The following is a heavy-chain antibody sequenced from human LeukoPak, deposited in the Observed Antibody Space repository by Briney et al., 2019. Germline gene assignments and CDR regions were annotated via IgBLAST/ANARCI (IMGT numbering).Heavy chain of an antibody. V-gene: IGHV3-53*01. CDR2: IYSGGAT. CDR1: GFAVGSNY. D-gene: IGHD1-14*01. J-gene: IGHJ4*02. Sequence: GGSLRLSCVASGFAVGSNYMSWVRQAPGKGLEWVSLIYSGGATRYADSVKGRFTISRDSSKNTLFLQMNDLTVEDTARYYCARRPGNWGQGILVTVSS. CDR3: ARRPGN.